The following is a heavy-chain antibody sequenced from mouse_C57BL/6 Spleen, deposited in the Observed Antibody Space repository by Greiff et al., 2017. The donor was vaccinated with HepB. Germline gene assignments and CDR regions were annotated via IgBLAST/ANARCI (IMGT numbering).Heavy chain of an antibody. CDR1: GYTFTSYW. D-gene: IGHD4-1*02. J-gene: IGHJ4*01. CDR2: IHPNSGST. Sequence: QVQLQQSGAELVKPGASVKLSCKASGYTFTSYWMHWVKQRPGQGLEWIGMIHPNSGSTNYNEKFKSKATLTVDKSSSTAYMQLSSLTSEDSAVYYCASTGTYAMDYWGQGTSVTVSS. CDR3: ASTGTYAMDY. V-gene: IGHV1-64*01.